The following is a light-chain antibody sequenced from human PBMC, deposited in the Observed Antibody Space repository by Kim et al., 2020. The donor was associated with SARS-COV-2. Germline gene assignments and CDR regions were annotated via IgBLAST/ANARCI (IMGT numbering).Light chain of an antibody. Sequence: DIQMTQSPSSLSASVGDRVTITCRASQGVSDDLAWYQQKPGKAPKRLIYGASILQTGVPSRFSGSGSGTEFTLTITSLQPEDFTTYYCLQHNAFPPTLVQETKLDI. CDR2: GAS. CDR1: QGVSDD. V-gene: IGKV1-17*01. CDR3: LQHNAFPPT. J-gene: IGKJ2*01.